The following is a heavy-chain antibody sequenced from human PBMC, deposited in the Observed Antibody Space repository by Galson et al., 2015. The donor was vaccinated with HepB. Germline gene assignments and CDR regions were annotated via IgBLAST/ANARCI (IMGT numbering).Heavy chain of an antibody. D-gene: IGHD3-22*01. J-gene: IGHJ4*02. V-gene: IGHV3-15*01. CDR1: GFIFSSAW. Sequence: SLRLSCAASGFIFSSAWMSWVRQAPGKGLEWVGQIKSKSDGGTAGYAAPVKGRFTISRDDSKNTLYLQMNSLKTDDTAMYYCTTDGLYYHDSSGPFEYWGQGTLVTVSS. CDR2: IKSKSDGGTA. CDR3: TTDGLYYHDSSGPFEY.